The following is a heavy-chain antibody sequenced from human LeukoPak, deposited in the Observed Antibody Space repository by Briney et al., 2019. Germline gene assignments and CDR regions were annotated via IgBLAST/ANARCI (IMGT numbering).Heavy chain of an antibody. Sequence: GGSLRLSCAASGFTFSSYWMSWVRQAPGKGLEWVANIKQDGSEKYYVDSVKGRFTISRDNAKNSLYLQMNSLRAEDTAVYYCASGITIFGVVSHFDYWGPGTLVSVSS. CDR3: ASGITIFGVVSHFDY. J-gene: IGHJ4*02. CDR1: GFTFSSYW. CDR2: IKQDGSEK. V-gene: IGHV3-7*01. D-gene: IGHD3-3*01.